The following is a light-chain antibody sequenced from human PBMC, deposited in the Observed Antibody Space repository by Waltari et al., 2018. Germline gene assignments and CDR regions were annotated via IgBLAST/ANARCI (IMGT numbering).Light chain of an antibody. J-gene: IGLJ3*02. CDR2: DVS. CDR3: CSFEDTWV. CDR1: GSDY. Sequence: QSALTQPHSMSGSAGQSVTISCTGTGSDYVSWYQQLPGKAPKLVIYDVSKRPSGVPDRFSGSKSGTSASLTVSGLQAEDEADYYCCSFEDTWVFGGGTKLTVL. V-gene: IGLV2-11*01.